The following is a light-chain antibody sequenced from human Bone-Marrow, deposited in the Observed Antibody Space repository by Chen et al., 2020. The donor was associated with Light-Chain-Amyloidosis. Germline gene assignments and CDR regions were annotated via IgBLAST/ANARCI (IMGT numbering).Light chain of an antibody. V-gene: IGLV3-25*03. J-gene: IGLJ2*01. CDR1: DLPKKY. Sequence: SYELTQPPSVSVSPGQTARITCSGDDLPKKYAYWYQQKPCQAPVLVIHRDTEMPSGISERFSGSSSGTTATLTISGVQAEDEADYHCQSADSSGTYEVIFGGGTKLTVL. CDR3: QSADSSGTYEVI. CDR2: RDT.